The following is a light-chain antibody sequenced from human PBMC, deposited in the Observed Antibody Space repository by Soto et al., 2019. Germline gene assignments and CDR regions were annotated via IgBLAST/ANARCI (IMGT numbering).Light chain of an antibody. J-gene: IGLJ1*01. CDR3: QSYDSSLSGSEV. CDR1: SSNIGAGYD. Sequence: QSVLTQPPSVSGAPGQRVTSSCTGSSSNIGAGYDVHWYQQLPGTAPKLLIYGNSNRPAGVPDRFSGSKSGTSASLAITGLQAEDEADYSCQSYDSSLSGSEVFGTGTKVTVL. CDR2: GNS. V-gene: IGLV1-40*01.